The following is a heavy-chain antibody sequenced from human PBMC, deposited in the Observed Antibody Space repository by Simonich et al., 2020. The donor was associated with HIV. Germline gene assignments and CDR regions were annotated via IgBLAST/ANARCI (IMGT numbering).Heavy chain of an antibody. CDR2: INHSGST. D-gene: IGHD2-21*02. Sequence: QVQLQQWGAGLLKPSGTLSLTCAVYGGSFSGYYWSWNRPPPGKGLGWIGEINHSGSTNYNPTLKKRVTMSVDTSKNQFSLKLSSVTAADTAVYYCAGCGGDCYHFDYWGQGTLVTVSS. CDR1: GGSFSGYY. CDR3: AGCGGDCYHFDY. J-gene: IGHJ4*02. V-gene: IGHV4-34*01.